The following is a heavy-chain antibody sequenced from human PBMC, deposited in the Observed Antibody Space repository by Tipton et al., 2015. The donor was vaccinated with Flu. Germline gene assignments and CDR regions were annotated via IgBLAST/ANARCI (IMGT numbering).Heavy chain of an antibody. CDR1: GDSIDSRYY. V-gene: IGHV4-38-2*01. CDR3: ARRDYSNYVSDPKNWFNS. D-gene: IGHD4-11*01. Sequence: TLSLTCSVFGDSIDSRYYWAWIRQPPGKGLEWIGNIHREGNSYYSPSLKSRVTMSIDRSKNKFSLEMRSVTASDTVVYYCARRDYSNYVSDPKNWFNSWGLGTLVTVSS. J-gene: IGHJ5*01. CDR2: IHREGNS.